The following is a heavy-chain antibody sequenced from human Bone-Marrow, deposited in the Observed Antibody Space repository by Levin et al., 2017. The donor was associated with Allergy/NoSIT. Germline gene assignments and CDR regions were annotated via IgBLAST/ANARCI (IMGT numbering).Heavy chain of an antibody. CDR3: TRVVGPGRGYYGMDV. CDR1: GFIFSNYD. V-gene: IGHV3-13*01. J-gene: IGHJ6*02. Sequence: GESLKISCAASGFIFSNYDMHWVRQATGKGLEWVSVITSTGDTYYSGSVKGRFTISRENAKNSLYLHMNSLRAGDTAVYFCTRVVGPGRGYYGMDVWGQGTTVTVSS. D-gene: IGHD2-15*01. CDR2: ITSTGDT.